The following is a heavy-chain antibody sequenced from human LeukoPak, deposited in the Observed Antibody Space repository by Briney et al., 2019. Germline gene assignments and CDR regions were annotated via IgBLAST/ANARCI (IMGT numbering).Heavy chain of an antibody. D-gene: IGHD6-13*01. CDR2: IRGKAYGGTT. CDR1: GFTLGDFA. Sequence: GGSLRLSCTASGFTLGDFATSWFRQAPGKGLEWVGFIRGKAYGGTTEYAASVKGRFTISRDDSKSIAYLQMNSLKIEDTAVYYCTRDTRGGVSAAGPLWGQGTLVTASS. CDR3: TRDTRGGVSAAGPL. J-gene: IGHJ4*02. V-gene: IGHV3-49*03.